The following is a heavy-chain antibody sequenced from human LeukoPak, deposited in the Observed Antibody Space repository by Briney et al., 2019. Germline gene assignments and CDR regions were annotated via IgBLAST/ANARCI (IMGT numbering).Heavy chain of an antibody. J-gene: IGHJ5*02. V-gene: IGHV4-4*08. D-gene: IGHD3-22*01. CDR3: VRGPGRGYDLEP. CDR2: ISTGGDI. Sequence: SDTPSLTCAVSAGSICNSYCSWARQPPGKGLEFIGYISTGGDINYNPSPRSRATMSINTSNNQLSLTLTSVTTADTAVYFCVRGPGRGYDLEPWGLGSLVTVSS. CDR1: AGSICNSY.